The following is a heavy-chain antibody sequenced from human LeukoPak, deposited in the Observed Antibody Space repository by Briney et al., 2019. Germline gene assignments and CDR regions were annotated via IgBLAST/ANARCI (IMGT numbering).Heavy chain of an antibody. V-gene: IGHV3-21*01. CDR2: ISSSGSST. CDR1: GFTFSSYS. Sequence: GGSLRLSCAASGFTFSSYSMNWVRQAPGKGLEWVSSISSSGSSTYYADSVKGRSTISRDNAKNSLYLQMNSLRAEDTAVYYCARVLEIDYWGQGTLVTVSS. J-gene: IGHJ4*02. CDR3: ARVLEIDY.